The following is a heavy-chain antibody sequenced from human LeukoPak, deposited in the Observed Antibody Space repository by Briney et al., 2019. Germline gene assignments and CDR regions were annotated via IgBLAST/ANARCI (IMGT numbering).Heavy chain of an antibody. CDR2: INPNSGGT. J-gene: IGHJ3*02. CDR1: GYTFTGYY. V-gene: IGHV1-2*02. CDR3: AREEGYCSGGSCSPGAFDI. D-gene: IGHD2-15*01. Sequence: GASVKVSCKASGYTFTGYYMHWVRQAPGQGLEWMGWINPNSGGTNYAQKFQGRVTMTSDTSISTAYMELSRLRSDDTAVYYCAREEGYCSGGSCSPGAFDIWGQGTMVTVSS.